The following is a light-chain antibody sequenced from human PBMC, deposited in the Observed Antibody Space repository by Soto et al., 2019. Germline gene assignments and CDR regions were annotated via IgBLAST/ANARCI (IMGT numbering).Light chain of an antibody. CDR3: SSYTSSSTLAV. V-gene: IGLV2-14*01. J-gene: IGLJ2*01. CDR1: SSDVGGYNY. Sequence: QSVLTQPASLSGSPGQSITISCTGTSSDVGGYNYVSWYQQDPGKAPKLMIYDVNNRPSGVSNRFSGSKSGNTASLTISGLQAEDEAYYYCSSYTSSSTLAVFGGGTKLTVL. CDR2: DVN.